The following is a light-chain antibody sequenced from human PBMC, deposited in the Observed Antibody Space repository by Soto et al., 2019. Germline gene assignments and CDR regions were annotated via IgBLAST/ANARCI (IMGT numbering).Light chain of an antibody. CDR1: SSDIGGYDF. Sequence: QSALTQPASVSGSPGQSITISCIGTSSDIGGYDFVSWYQQHPGNAPKLLIYDVKKRPSGVSYRFSGSKSGNTASLTISGLQAEDEANYSCNSYRTSSTYVFGTGTKLTVL. CDR2: DVK. V-gene: IGLV2-14*01. CDR3: NSYRTSSTYV. J-gene: IGLJ1*01.